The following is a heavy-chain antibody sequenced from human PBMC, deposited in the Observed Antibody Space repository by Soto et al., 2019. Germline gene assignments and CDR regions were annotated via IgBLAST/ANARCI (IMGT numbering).Heavy chain of an antibody. CDR1: GGSFSGYY. CDR2: INHSGST. Sequence: SETLSLTCAVYGGSFSGYYWSWIRQPPGKGLEWIGEINHSGSTNYNPSLKSRVTISVDTSKNQFSLKMSSVTAADTAVYYCARGFPAANYYYYYMDVWGKGTTVTVSS. V-gene: IGHV4-34*01. D-gene: IGHD2-2*01. CDR3: ARGFPAANYYYYYMDV. J-gene: IGHJ6*03.